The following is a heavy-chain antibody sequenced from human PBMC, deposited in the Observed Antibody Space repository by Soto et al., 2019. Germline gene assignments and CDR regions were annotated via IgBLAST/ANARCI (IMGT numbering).Heavy chain of an antibody. CDR1: GFAFSSHP. CDR3: ARGGAYGDYRSDF. CDR2: ISDSGGIT. Sequence: VQLLESGGGLAQPGGSLRLSCAASGFAFSSHPMSWVRQAPEKGLEWVSGISDSGGITYNADSVKGRFTISRDNSKNTLYLQLNSLRAEDTAVYYCARGGAYGDYRSDFWGQGTLVTVSS. D-gene: IGHD4-17*01. V-gene: IGHV3-23*01. J-gene: IGHJ4*02.